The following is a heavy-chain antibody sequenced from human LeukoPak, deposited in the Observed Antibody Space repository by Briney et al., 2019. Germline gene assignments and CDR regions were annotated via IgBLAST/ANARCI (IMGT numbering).Heavy chain of an antibody. D-gene: IGHD3-22*01. CDR1: GFTFSSYD. Sequence: PGGSLRLSCAASGFTFSSYDFHWVRQATGKGLEWVSAIGTVDDTYYPGSVKGRFTISRENAKDSLYLQMNSLRAGDTAVYYCVRERLDDSSGKALQYFDYWGQGTLVTVSS. CDR3: VRERLDDSSGKALQYFDY. CDR2: IGTVDDT. J-gene: IGHJ4*02. V-gene: IGHV3-13*04.